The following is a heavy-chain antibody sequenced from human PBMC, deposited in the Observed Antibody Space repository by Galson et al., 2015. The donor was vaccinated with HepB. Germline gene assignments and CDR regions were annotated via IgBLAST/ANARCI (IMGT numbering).Heavy chain of an antibody. D-gene: IGHD6-19*01. V-gene: IGHV3-30*18. CDR3: AKGRWTRRIALGGTDY. Sequence: SLRLSCAASGLTFSSYGMHWVRQAPGKGLEWLAIISYDGNEKYYADSVEGRFTVSRDNSGNTLFLVMKNLRTDDTAVYYCAKGRWTRRIALGGTDYWGRGTLVTVSS. J-gene: IGHJ4*02. CDR2: ISYDGNEK. CDR1: GLTFSSYG.